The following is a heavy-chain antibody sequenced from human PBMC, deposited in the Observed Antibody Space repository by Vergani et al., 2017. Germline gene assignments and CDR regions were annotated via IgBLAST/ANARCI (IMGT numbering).Heavy chain of an antibody. CDR1: GGTFSSYT. CDR2: IIPILGIA. V-gene: IGHV1-69*02. D-gene: IGHD2-2*01. Sequence: QVQLVQSGAEVKKPGSPVKVSCKASGGTFSSYTISWVRQAPGQGLEWMGRIIPILGIANYAQKFQGRVTITADKSTSTAYMELSSLRSEDTAVYYCASFCSSTSCFYFDYWGQGTLVTVSS. CDR3: ASFCSSTSCFYFDY. J-gene: IGHJ4*02.